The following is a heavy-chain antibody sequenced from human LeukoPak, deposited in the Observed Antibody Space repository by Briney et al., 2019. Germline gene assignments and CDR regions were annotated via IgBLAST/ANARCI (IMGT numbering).Heavy chain of an antibody. CDR3: AKWEGIYSGSYFDYFDY. J-gene: IGHJ4*02. Sequence: GGSLRLSCAASGFTFSSYAMSWVRQAPGKGLEWVSAISGSGGSTYYADSVKGRFTISRDNSKNTLYLQMNSLRAEDTAVYYCAKWEGIYSGSYFDYFDYWGQGTLVTVSS. CDR1: GFTFSSYA. V-gene: IGHV3-23*01. D-gene: IGHD1-26*01. CDR2: ISGSGGST.